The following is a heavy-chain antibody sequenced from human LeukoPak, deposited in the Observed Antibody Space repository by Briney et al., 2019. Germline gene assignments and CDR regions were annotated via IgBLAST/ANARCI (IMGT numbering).Heavy chain of an antibody. J-gene: IGHJ4*02. CDR2: INPNSGGT. D-gene: IGHD6-19*01. CDR3: ARYYSSGWYYFDY. CDR1: GYIFTGYY. Sequence: GASVKVSCKASGYIFTGYYMHWVRQAPGQGLEWMGWINPNSGGTNYAQKFQGRVTMTRDTSISTAYMELSRLRSDDTAVYYCARYYSSGWYYFDYWGQGTLVTVSS. V-gene: IGHV1-2*02.